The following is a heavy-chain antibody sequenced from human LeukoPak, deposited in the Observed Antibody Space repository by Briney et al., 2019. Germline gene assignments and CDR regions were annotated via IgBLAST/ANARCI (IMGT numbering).Heavy chain of an antibody. J-gene: IGHJ4*02. CDR3: ARGANCSSTSCLIDY. Sequence: PSETLSLTCAVYGGSFSGYYWSWIRQPPGKGLEWIGEINHSGSTNYNPSLKSRVTISVDTSKNQFSLKLSSVTAADTAVYYCARGANCSSTSCLIDYWGQGTLVTVSS. V-gene: IGHV4-34*01. CDR2: INHSGST. D-gene: IGHD2-2*01. CDR1: GGSFSGYY.